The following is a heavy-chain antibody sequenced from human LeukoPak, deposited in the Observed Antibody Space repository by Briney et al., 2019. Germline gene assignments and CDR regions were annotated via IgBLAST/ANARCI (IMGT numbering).Heavy chain of an antibody. D-gene: IGHD3-9*01. CDR1: GFTFDDYA. J-gene: IGHJ4*02. V-gene: IGHV3-9*01. CDR2: ISWNSGSI. CDR3: AKEWSPYYDILTGYRTFDY. Sequence: GRSLRLSCAASGFTFDDYAMHWVRQAPGKGLEWVSGISWNSGSIGYADSVKGRFTISRDNAKNSLYLQMNSLRAEVTALYYCAKEWSPYYDILTGYRTFDYWGQGTLVTVSS.